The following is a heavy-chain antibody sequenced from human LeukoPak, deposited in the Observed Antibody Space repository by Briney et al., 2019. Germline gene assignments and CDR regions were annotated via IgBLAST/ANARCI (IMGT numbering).Heavy chain of an antibody. Sequence: SQTLSLTCTVSGGSISSGSYYWSWIRQPAGKGLEWIGRIYTSGSTNYNPSLKSRVTISVDTSKNQFSLKLSSVTAADTAVYYCARDRPWTSDYYYMDVWGKGTTVTVSS. V-gene: IGHV4-61*02. D-gene: IGHD1-1*01. CDR1: GGSISSGSYY. CDR2: IYTSGST. CDR3: ARDRPWTSDYYYMDV. J-gene: IGHJ6*03.